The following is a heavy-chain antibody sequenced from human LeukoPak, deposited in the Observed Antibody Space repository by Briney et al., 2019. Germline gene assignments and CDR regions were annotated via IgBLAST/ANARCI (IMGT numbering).Heavy chain of an antibody. CDR1: GFTFSHYW. V-gene: IGHV3-23*01. Sequence: GGSLRLSCAASGFTFSHYWMHWVRQAPGKGLEWVSGITARADSTYYADSVKGRVTISRDNSKNTLFLQLNSLRAEDAAVYYCAKTYMWSIDAFHIWGQGTMVTVSS. J-gene: IGHJ3*02. CDR3: AKTYMWSIDAFHI. D-gene: IGHD2-8*02. CDR2: ITARADST.